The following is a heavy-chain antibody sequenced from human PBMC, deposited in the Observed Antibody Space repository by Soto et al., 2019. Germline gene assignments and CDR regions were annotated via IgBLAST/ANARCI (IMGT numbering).Heavy chain of an antibody. Sequence: GSLKLSCAASGFTFNGYEMTWVRQAPGKGLEWVSYISGTGITRYYADSVKGRFTISRDNAKNSLYLQMNSLRAEDTAVYFCATYRWWSSIDYWGQGTLVTVSS. CDR2: ISGTGITR. D-gene: IGHD3-16*01. V-gene: IGHV3-48*03. CDR3: ATYRWWSSIDY. CDR1: GFTFNGYE. J-gene: IGHJ4*02.